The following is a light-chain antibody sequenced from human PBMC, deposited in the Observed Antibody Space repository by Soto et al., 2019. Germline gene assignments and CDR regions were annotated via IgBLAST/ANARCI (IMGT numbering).Light chain of an antibody. CDR3: QPYNSYPLT. J-gene: IGKJ4*01. CDR1: QSISSW. V-gene: IGKV1-5*03. CDR2: KAS. Sequence: DIQMTQSPSTLAASVGDRVTITCRASQSISSWLAWYQQKPGKAPKLLSYKASSLESGVPSRFSGSGSGTEFALSIRSLQPDDFATYYCQPYNSYPLTFGGGTKVEIK.